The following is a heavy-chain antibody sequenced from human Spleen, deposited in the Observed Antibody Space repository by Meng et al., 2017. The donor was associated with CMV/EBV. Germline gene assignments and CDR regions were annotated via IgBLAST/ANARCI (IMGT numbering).Heavy chain of an antibody. CDR2: IIPILGIA. D-gene: IGHD3-9*01. CDR3: ARDLSYYEILTGYYNWFDP. J-gene: IGHJ5*02. V-gene: IGHV1-69*04. CDR1: GGTFSSYT. Sequence: SVKVSCKASGGTFSSYTISWVRQAPGQGLEWMGRIIPILGIANYAQKFQGRVTMTRNTSISTAYMELSSLRSEDTAVYYCARDLSYYEILTGYYNWFDPWGQGTLVTVSS.